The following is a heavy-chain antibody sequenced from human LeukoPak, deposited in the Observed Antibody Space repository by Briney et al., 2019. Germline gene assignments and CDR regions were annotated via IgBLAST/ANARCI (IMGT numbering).Heavy chain of an antibody. D-gene: IGHD3-3*01. V-gene: IGHV3-64*02. Sequence: TGGSLRLSCAASGFIFSNFDMHWVRQAPGKGLEYVSSINAGGGSTYYAASVKSRFTISRDAVKDTLYLQMGSVRIEDTAVYYCARGGLESPWSGYNAPDFWGQGTLVAVSS. J-gene: IGHJ4*02. CDR2: INAGGGST. CDR3: ARGGLESPWSGYNAPDF. CDR1: GFIFSNFD.